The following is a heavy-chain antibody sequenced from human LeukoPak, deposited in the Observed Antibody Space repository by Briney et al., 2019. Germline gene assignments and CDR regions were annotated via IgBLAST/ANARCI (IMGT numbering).Heavy chain of an antibody. Sequence: PSQTLSLTCSVSGGSISSGAYYWSWIRQFPGRGMEWIAYIYHTGNTYYNPSLKSRLTISLDRSKNQFSLKLSSVTAADTAVYYCARDLSGYGASDYWGQGTLVTVSS. CDR1: GGSISSGAYY. V-gene: IGHV4-31*03. J-gene: IGHJ4*02. D-gene: IGHD3-22*01. CDR2: IYHTGNT. CDR3: ARDLSGYGASDY.